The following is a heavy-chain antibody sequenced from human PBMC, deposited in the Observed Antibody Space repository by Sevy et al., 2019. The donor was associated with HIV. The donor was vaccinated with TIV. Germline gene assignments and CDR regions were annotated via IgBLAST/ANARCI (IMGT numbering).Heavy chain of an antibody. CDR2: IGSLGSPI. CDR3: ARDSSSSRYYYYYGMDV. Sequence: GGSLRLSCAVSGFTFSSYEMNWVRQAPGKGLEWVSYIGSLGSPINYADSVKGRITISRDNAKNSLYLQMNSLRAEDTAVYYCARDSSSSRYYYYYGMDVWGQGTTVTVSS. CDR1: GFTFSSYE. V-gene: IGHV3-48*03. D-gene: IGHD6-6*01. J-gene: IGHJ6*02.